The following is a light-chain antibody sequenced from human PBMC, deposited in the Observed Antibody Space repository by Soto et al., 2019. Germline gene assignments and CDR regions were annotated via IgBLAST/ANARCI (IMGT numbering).Light chain of an antibody. CDR1: QSVSSSY. V-gene: IGKV3-20*01. J-gene: IGKJ2*01. CDR3: QQYGSLPMLP. Sequence: EIVLMQSPGTLSLSPGERATLSCRASQSVSSSYLAWYQQKPGQAPRLLIYGASSRATGIPDRFSGSGSGTDFPPTISRLEPEDFGVYYRQQYGSLPMLPFGQGTKLEIK. CDR2: GAS.